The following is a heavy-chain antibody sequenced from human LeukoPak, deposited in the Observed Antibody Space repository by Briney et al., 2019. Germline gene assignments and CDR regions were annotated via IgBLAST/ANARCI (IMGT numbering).Heavy chain of an antibody. D-gene: IGHD4-11*01. CDR2: IKQLGSEK. CDR3: ARVWHPKPDRPVINYPFYYNMDV. J-gene: IGHJ6*03. CDR1: RFTFTRYW. Sequence: GGSLRLSCAACRFTFTRYWMSWVRQASGKGLEWVANIKQLGSEKYYVDSVKGRFTISRDNANNSLFLQMNTLRAEDTAVYYCARVWHPKPDRPVINYPFYYNMDVWGKGTTVTVSS. V-gene: IGHV3-7*01.